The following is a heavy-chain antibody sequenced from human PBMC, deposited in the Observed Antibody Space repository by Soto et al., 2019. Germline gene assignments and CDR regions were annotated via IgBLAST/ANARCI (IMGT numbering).Heavy chain of an antibody. J-gene: IGHJ6*02. CDR2: IIPMFGTA. V-gene: IGHV1-69*13. D-gene: IGHD7-27*01. CDR3: ARGKGPLGYYYGMDD. CDR1: GDAFSRSG. Sequence: SVKVSCKASGDAFSRSGISWVRQAPGQGLEWLGGIIPMFGTANYIQKLETRITITADDSTSTAYMELKRLRSVDTGVYYCARGKGPLGYYYGMDDWGQGTTVTVSS.